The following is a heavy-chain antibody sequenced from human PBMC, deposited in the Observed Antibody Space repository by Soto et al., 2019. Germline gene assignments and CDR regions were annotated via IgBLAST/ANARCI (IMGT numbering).Heavy chain of an antibody. D-gene: IGHD3-10*01. CDR3: ARGVVSYGSGRLFDY. V-gene: IGHV4-31*03. CDR1: GGSISSGGYY. CDR2: IYYSGST. J-gene: IGHJ4*02. Sequence: QVQLQESDPGLVKPSQTLSLTCTVSGGSISSGGYYWSWIRQHPGKGLEWIGYIYYSGSTYYNPSLKSRVTISVDTSKNQFSLKLSSVTAADTAVYYCARGVVSYGSGRLFDYWGQGTLVTVSS.